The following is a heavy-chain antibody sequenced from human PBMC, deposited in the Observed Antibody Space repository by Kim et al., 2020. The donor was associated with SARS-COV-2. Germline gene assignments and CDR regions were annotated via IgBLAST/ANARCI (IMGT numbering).Heavy chain of an antibody. V-gene: IGHV1-46*01. CDR3: ARDASLVPFDY. J-gene: IGHJ4*02. D-gene: IGHD3-10*01. CDR2: T. Sequence: TTYPPKFQGRVAMTSDTSTSTLYMELRSLRSEDTAVYYCARDASLVPFDYWGQGTLVSVSS.